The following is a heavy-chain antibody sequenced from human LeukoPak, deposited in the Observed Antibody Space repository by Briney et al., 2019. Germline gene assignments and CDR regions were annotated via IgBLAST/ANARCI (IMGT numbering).Heavy chain of an antibody. CDR3: ARGLNWNSRGPLDY. CDR1: GFTFSNYA. D-gene: IGHD1-1*01. J-gene: IGHJ4*02. CDR2: LSGSGGST. V-gene: IGHV3-23*01. Sequence: PGGSLRLSCAASGFTFSNYAMSWVRQAPGKGLEWVSALSGSGGSTYYADSVKGRFTISRDNSKNTLFLQMNSLRAEDTAVYYCARGLNWNSRGPLDYWGQGTLVTVSS.